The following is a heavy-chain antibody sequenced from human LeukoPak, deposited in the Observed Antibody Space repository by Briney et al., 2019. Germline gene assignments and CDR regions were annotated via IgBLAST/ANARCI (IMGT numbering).Heavy chain of an antibody. CDR2: INPNSGGT. V-gene: IGHV1-2*02. CDR1: GYTFTGYY. D-gene: IGHD2-2*02. Sequence: ASAKVSCKASGYTFTGYYMHWVRQAPGQGLEWMGWINPNSGGTNYAQKFQGRVTMTRDTSISTAYMELSRLRSDDTAVYYCARDLSYCSSTSCYTFTPFDYWGQGTLVTVSS. CDR3: ARDLSYCSSTSCYTFTPFDY. J-gene: IGHJ4*02.